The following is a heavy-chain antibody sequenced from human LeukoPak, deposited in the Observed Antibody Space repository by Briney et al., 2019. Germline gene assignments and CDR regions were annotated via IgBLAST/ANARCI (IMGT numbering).Heavy chain of an antibody. CDR1: GFTFSSYW. J-gene: IGHJ4*02. CDR3: AKSRVVVITTGIDY. Sequence: GGSLRLSCAASGFTFSSYWMHWVRQAPGKGLAWVSRTSSDGCRTTYADSVKGRFTISRDNAKNTLYLQMNSLRAEDTGVYYCAKSRVVVITTGIDYWGQGTLVTVSS. CDR2: TSSDGCRT. V-gene: IGHV3-74*01. D-gene: IGHD3-22*01.